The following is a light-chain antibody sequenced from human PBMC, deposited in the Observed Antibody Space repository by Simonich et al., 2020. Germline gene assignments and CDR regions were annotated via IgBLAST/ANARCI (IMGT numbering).Light chain of an antibody. J-gene: IGLJ2*01. CDR2: EDN. V-gene: IGLV6-57*01. CDR3: QSYDSSNRV. CDR1: SGSSASNY. Sequence: NFMLTQPHSVSESPGKTVTISCTRSSGSSASNYVQWYQQRPGSSPTTVIYEDNHRPAGVPGRFSGSIDSSSNSASLTISGLKTEDEADYYCQSYDSSNRVFGGGTKLTVL.